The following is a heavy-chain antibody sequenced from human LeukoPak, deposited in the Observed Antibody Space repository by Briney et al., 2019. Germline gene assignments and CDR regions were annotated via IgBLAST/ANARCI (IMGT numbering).Heavy chain of an antibody. CDR1: GDSISSSNSY. D-gene: IGHD3-9*01. J-gene: IGHJ5*02. CDR2: IYYSGNT. Sequence: SETLSLTCTVSGDSISSSNSYWGWIRQPPGKGLEWIGSIYYSGNTYYNASLKSRVTISVDTSKNQFSLKLTSVTAADTAVYYCARGANYDILTGYYSVSPGLDPWGQGTLVTVSS. CDR3: ARGANYDILTGYYSVSPGLDP. V-gene: IGHV4-39*01.